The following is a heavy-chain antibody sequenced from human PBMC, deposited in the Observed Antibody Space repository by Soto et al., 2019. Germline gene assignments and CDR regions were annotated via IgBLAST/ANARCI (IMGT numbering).Heavy chain of an antibody. Sequence: QVQPVQSGAEVKKPGASVKISCKASGHTFTGYYIHWVRQSPGQGLEWMGWIIHNSGGTNYGQKFQGRVTMTRDASFSTVDMLLTRMRCADTAVYYCARSKAIDAETYNWFDPWGQGTLVTVSS. D-gene: IGHD2-2*01. J-gene: IGHJ5*02. CDR1: GHTFTGYY. CDR3: ARSKAIDAETYNWFDP. V-gene: IGHV1-2*02. CDR2: IIHNSGGT.